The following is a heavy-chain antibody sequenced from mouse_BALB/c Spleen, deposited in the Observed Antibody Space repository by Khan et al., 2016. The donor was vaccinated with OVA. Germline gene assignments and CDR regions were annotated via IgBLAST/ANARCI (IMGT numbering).Heavy chain of an antibody. CDR1: GYIFTNYW. CDR2: IYPGTDNI. Sequence: VQLQESGAELVRPGASVKLSCKTSGYIFTNYWIHWVQQRSGQGLEWIARIYPGTDNIYYNEKLKDKATLTADKSSSTAYMQLSSLKSEDSAVYFCAREEALYYFDYGGQGTTLTVSS. J-gene: IGHJ2*01. D-gene: IGHD3-2*02. V-gene: IGHV1-76*01. CDR3: AREEALYYFDY.